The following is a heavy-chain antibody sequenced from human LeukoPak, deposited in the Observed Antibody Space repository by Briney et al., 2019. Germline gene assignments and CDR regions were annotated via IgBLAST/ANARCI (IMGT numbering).Heavy chain of an antibody. D-gene: IGHD6-19*01. J-gene: IGHJ6*03. CDR2: INSDGSST. Sequence: PGGSLRLSCAASGFTFSSYWMHWVRQAPGKGLVWVSRINSDGSSTSYADSVKGRFTISRDNAKNTLYLQMNSLRAEDTAVYYCXXXXXXXGWTPYEGNYYYYMDVWGKGTTVTISS. V-gene: IGHV3-74*01. CDR1: GFTFSSYW. CDR3: XXXXXXXGWTPYEGNYYYYMDV.